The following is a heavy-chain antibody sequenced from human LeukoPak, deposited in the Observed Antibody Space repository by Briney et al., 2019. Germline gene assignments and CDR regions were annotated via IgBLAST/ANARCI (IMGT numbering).Heavy chain of an antibody. CDR2: IYHSGST. CDR3: ASYVSAVTSDDFDY. Sequence: SETLSLTCAVSGGSISSSNWWSWVRQPPGKGLEWIGGIYHSGSTNYNPSLKSRVTISVDKSKNQFSLKLSSVTAADTAVYYCASYVSAVTSDDFDYWGQGTLVTVSS. D-gene: IGHD4-17*01. J-gene: IGHJ4*02. CDR1: GGSISSSNW. V-gene: IGHV4-4*02.